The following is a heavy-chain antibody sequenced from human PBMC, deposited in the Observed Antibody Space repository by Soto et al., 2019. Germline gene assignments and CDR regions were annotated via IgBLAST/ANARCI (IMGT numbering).Heavy chain of an antibody. J-gene: IGHJ6*02. CDR1: AFSLSTGGVG. D-gene: IGHD2-21*02. CDR3: IQSRCGGDCLQSYASYYYYGMDV. Sequence: SGPTLVNPTQTLTLTCTFSAFSLSTGGVGVGWIRQPPGKALEWLALIYWDDDKRYSPSLRSRLTITNDTSKNQVVLTMTNMDPVDTATYYCIQSRCGGDCLQSYASYYYYGMDVWGQGTTVTVSS. CDR2: IYWDDDK. V-gene: IGHV2-5*02.